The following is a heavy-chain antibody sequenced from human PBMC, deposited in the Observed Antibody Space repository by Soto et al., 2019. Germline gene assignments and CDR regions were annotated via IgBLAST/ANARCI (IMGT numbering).Heavy chain of an antibody. D-gene: IGHD3-3*01. CDR1: GYSFTSYW. Sequence: PGESLKISCKGSGYSFTSYWIGWVRQMPGKGLEWMGIIYPGDSDTRYSPSFQGQVTISADKSISTAYLQWSSLKASDTAMYYCARHGWSDYYYYGMDVWGQGTTVTVS. CDR3: ARHGWSDYYYYGMDV. J-gene: IGHJ6*02. CDR2: IYPGDSDT. V-gene: IGHV5-51*01.